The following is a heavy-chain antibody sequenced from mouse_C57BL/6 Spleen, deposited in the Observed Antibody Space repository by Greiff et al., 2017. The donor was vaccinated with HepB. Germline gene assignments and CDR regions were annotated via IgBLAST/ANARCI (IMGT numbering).Heavy chain of an antibody. Sequence: VQLQQSGAELVRPGSSVKLSCKASGYTFTSYWMHWVKQRPIQGLEWIGNIDPSDSETHYNQKFKDKATLTVDKSSSTAYMQLSSLTSEDSAVYYCASNYRGHYYAMDYWGQGTSVTVSS. CDR1: GYTFTSYW. J-gene: IGHJ4*01. D-gene: IGHD2-12*01. V-gene: IGHV1-52*01. CDR2: IDPSDSET. CDR3: ASNYRGHYYAMDY.